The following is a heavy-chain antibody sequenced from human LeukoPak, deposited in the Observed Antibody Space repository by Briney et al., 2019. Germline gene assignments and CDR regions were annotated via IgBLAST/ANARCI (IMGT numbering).Heavy chain of an antibody. J-gene: IGHJ4*02. Sequence: PSGTLSLTCTVSGGSISSSSYYWGWIRQPPGKGLEWIGSIYYSGSTYCNPSLKSRVTISVDTSKNQFSLKLSSVTAADTAVYYCARLDDRAARIAVGRSSTWSSRRGFDYWGQGTLVTVSS. CDR1: GGSISSSSYY. CDR3: ARLDDRAARIAVGRSSTWSSRRGFDY. D-gene: IGHD6-13*01. CDR2: IYYSGST. V-gene: IGHV4-39*07.